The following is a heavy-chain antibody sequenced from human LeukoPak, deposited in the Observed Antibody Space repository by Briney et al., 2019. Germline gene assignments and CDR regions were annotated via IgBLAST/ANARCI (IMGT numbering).Heavy chain of an antibody. CDR2: INHSGST. CDR3: ARGRYYYGSGSYFPHYYYYYGMDV. Sequence: SETLSLTCAVYGGSFSGYYWSWIHQPPGKGLEWIGEINHSGSTNYNPSLKSRVTISVDTSKNQFSLKLSSVTAADTAVYYCARGRYYYGSGSYFPHYYYYYGMDVWGHGTTVTVSS. V-gene: IGHV4-34*01. J-gene: IGHJ6*02. D-gene: IGHD3-10*01. CDR1: GGSFSGYY.